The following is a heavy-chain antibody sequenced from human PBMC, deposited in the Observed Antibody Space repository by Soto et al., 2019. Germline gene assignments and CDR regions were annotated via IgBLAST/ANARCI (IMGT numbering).Heavy chain of an antibody. CDR1: GFTFSSYA. Sequence: GRSLRLSCAASGFTFSSYAMSWVRQAPGKGLEWVSAISGSGGSTYYADSVKGRFTISRDNSKNTLYLQMNSLRAEDTAVYYCAKGVTIFGGYYYYMDVWGKGTTVTVSS. V-gene: IGHV3-23*01. CDR3: AKGVTIFGGYYYYMDV. D-gene: IGHD3-3*01. CDR2: ISGSGGST. J-gene: IGHJ6*03.